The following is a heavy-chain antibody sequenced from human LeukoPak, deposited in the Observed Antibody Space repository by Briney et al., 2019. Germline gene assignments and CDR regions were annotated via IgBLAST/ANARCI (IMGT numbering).Heavy chain of an antibody. CDR3: AKLSSGRSCYY. Sequence: GGSLRLPCAASGFTFSSYAMSWVRQAPGKGLEWVSAISGSGGSTYYADSVKGRFTISRDNSKNTLYLQMNSLRAEDTAVYYCAKLSSGRSCYYWGQGTLVTVSS. CDR1: GFTFSSYA. V-gene: IGHV3-23*01. J-gene: IGHJ4*02. D-gene: IGHD6-19*01. CDR2: ISGSGGST.